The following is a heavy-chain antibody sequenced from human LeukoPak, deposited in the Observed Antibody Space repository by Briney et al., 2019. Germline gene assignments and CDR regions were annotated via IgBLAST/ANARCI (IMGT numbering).Heavy chain of an antibody. V-gene: IGHV4-39*01. CDR3: ARLRIAVAVSFDY. D-gene: IGHD6-19*01. CDR2: IYYSGSA. CDR1: GGSINNSSYY. J-gene: IGHJ4*02. Sequence: SETLSLTCTVSGGSINNSSYYWGWIRQPPGKGLEWIGSIYYSGSAYYNPSLKSRVTISVDTSKNQFSLKLSSVTAADTAVYYCARLRIAVAVSFDYWGQGTLVTVSS.